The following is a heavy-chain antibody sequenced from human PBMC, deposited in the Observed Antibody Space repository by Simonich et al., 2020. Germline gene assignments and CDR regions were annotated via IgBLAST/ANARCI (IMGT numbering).Heavy chain of an antibody. CDR1: GGSISSYY. Sequence: QVQLQESGPGLVKPSETLSLTCTVSGGSISSYYWSWIRQPPGKGLEWIGYIYYRGGTNYTPALKSRVPISVDTAKNQFSLKLSSVTAADTAVYYCARQEYSSSSFDYWGQGTLVTVSS. CDR3: ARQEYSSSSFDY. J-gene: IGHJ4*02. D-gene: IGHD6-6*01. CDR2: IYYRGGT. V-gene: IGHV4-59*08.